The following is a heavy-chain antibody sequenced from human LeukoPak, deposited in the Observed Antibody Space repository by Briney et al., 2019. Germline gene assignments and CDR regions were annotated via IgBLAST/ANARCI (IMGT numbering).Heavy chain of an antibody. CDR2: IYHSGST. Sequence: SETLSLTCTVSGYSISSGYYWGWVRQPPGKGLEWIGSIYHSGSTYYNPSLKSRVTISVDTSKNQFSLKLSSVTAADTAVYYCRTYSSSWYYFDYWGQGTLVTVSS. V-gene: IGHV4-38-2*02. CDR3: RTYSSSWYYFDY. D-gene: IGHD6-13*01. J-gene: IGHJ4*02. CDR1: GYSISSGYY.